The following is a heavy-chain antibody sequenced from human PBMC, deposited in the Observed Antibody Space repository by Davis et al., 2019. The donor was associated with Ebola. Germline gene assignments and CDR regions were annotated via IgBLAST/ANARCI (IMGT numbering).Heavy chain of an antibody. CDR3: ARVLSSSGSDY. Sequence: ASVKVSCKASGYTFTSYDINWVRQATGQGLEWMGRINPNSGGTNYAQKFQGRVTMTRDTSISTAYMELSRLRSDDTAVYYCARVLSSSGSDYWGQGTLVTVSS. V-gene: IGHV1-2*06. CDR2: INPNSGGT. D-gene: IGHD3-22*01. CDR1: GYTFTSYD. J-gene: IGHJ4*02.